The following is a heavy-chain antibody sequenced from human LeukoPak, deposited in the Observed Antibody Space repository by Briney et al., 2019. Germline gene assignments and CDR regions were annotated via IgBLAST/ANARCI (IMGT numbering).Heavy chain of an antibody. Sequence: PRASMKVSCKSSGFTFTGHYIHWVRQAPGQGLEWMGYIGPRNSAASYAEKFQGRVIMTRDTSLSTAYMELSRLTSDDTAVYYCAREGSDQLSKDFDYWGQGTLVTVSS. J-gene: IGHJ4*02. CDR2: IGPRNSAA. D-gene: IGHD2-2*01. V-gene: IGHV1-2*02. CDR3: AREGSDQLSKDFDY. CDR1: GFTFTGHY.